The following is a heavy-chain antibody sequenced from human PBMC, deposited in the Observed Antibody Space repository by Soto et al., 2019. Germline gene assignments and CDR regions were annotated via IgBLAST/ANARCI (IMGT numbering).Heavy chain of an antibody. CDR3: AKGILSATIGPYAMDV. D-gene: IGHD3-16*01. CDR1: GFTFYSYA. V-gene: IGHV3-30*18. J-gene: IGHJ6*02. CDR2: ISYDGNYI. Sequence: LRLSCAASGFTFYSYAMSWVRQAPGKGLEWVGVISYDGNYIYYADSVKGRFTVSRDNSKNTLYVQVNSLRPEDTAVYYCAKGILSATIGPYAMDVWGQGTTVTVSS.